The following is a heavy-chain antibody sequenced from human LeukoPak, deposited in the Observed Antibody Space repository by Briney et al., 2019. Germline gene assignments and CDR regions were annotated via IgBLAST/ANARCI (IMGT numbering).Heavy chain of an antibody. V-gene: IGHV3-23*01. CDR2: ITASGGST. J-gene: IGHJ4*02. CDR1: EFTFSDYA. CDR3: AKGKDC. Sequence: GGSLRLSCVASEFTFSDYAMSWVRQAPGKGLEWVSAITASGGSTYYADSVKGRFTISRDNSKNTLYLQMNSLRADDTAVYYGAKGKDCWGQGTLVTVPS.